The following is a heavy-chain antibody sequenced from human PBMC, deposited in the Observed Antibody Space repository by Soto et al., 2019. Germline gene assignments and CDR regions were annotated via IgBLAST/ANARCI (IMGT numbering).Heavy chain of an antibody. V-gene: IGHV3-48*02. D-gene: IGHD3-16*01. CDR1: GFTFSSYS. Sequence: EVQLVESGGGLVQPGGSLIVSCAASGFTFSSYSINCVRQAPGKGLEWVSYISGSSTIYYADSVKGRFTISRDNAKNSLYMQMNSLIDEDTAVYYCARVGLGLFGMDVWGQGTTVTVSS. CDR3: ARVGLGLFGMDV. J-gene: IGHJ6*02. CDR2: ISGSSTI.